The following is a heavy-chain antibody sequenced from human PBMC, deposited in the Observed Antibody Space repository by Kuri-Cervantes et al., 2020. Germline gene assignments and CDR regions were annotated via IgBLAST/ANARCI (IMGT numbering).Heavy chain of an antibody. CDR2: ISSSSSYI. J-gene: IGHJ4*02. CDR1: GFTFSSYS. Sequence: GESLKISCAASGFTFSSYSMNWVRQAPGKGLEWVSSISSSSSYIYYADSVKGRFTISRDSSKNTLYLQMDSLRAEDTAVYYCARGWLGGQGTLVTVSS. D-gene: IGHD6-19*01. V-gene: IGHV3-21*01. CDR3: ARGWL.